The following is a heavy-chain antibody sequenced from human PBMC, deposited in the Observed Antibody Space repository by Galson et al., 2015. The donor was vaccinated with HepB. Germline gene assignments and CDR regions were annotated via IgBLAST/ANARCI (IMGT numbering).Heavy chain of an antibody. CDR3: TTVVRGVKGFRYFDL. V-gene: IGHV3-15*07. Sequence: SLRLSCAASGFIFSNAWMNWVRQAPGRGLEWVGRIKSKTDGGTTDFAASVKGRFTISRDDSQNTLYLQMNSLKTEDTAVYYCTTVVRGVKGFRYFDLWGRGTLVTVSS. CDR1: GFIFSNAW. J-gene: IGHJ2*01. D-gene: IGHD3-10*01. CDR2: IKSKTDGGTT.